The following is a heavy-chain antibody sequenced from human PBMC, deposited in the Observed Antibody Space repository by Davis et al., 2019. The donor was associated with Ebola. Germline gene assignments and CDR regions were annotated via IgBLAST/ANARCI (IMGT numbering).Heavy chain of an antibody. CDR2: IYYSGST. CDR1: GASISGSSDY. D-gene: IGHD1-14*01. V-gene: IGHV4-39*07. CDR3: ARNHSGIPFDL. J-gene: IGHJ5*02. Sequence: PSETLSLTCIVSGASISGSSDYWGWIRQTPGKGLEWIASIYYSGSTHYNPSLKSRVTISVDTSTNQFSLKVASVTAADTAVYYCARNHSGIPFDLWGQGTLVIVSS.